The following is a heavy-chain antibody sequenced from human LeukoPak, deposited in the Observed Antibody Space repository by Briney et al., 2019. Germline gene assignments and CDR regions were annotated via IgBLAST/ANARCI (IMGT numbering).Heavy chain of an antibody. D-gene: IGHD1-1*01. CDR2: ISSSSGYT. CDR3: ASHPRYGYYPGMDV. V-gene: IGHV3-11*03. Sequence: GGSLRLSCAASGFIFSDYYMSWIRQAPGKGLEWVSYISSSSGYTNYADSVKGRFTISRDNAKNSLYLQMNSLRAEDTAVYYCASHPRYGYYPGMDVWGQGTTVTVSS. CDR1: GFIFSDYY. J-gene: IGHJ6*02.